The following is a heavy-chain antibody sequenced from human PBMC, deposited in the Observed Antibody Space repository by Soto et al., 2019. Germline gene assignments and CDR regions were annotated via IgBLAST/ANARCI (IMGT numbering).Heavy chain of an antibody. CDR3: ARGTTLVRGLRDGMDV. CDR1: GYTFTNYF. D-gene: IGHD3-10*01. CDR2: ITPSGGTT. V-gene: IGHV1-46*01. Sequence: QVQLVQSGTEVKTPGASVRVSCRASGYTFTNYFMHWVRQAPGQGLEWMGVITPSGGTTRYAQKFHGRVTMTKDTSTNTVYIAMSSLRPEDTAIYYCARGTTLVRGLRDGMDVWGQGTTVTVSS. J-gene: IGHJ6*02.